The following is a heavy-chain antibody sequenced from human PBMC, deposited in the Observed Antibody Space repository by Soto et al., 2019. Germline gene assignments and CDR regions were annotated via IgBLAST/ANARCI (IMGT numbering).Heavy chain of an antibody. CDR3: ARDRIGSGTYYFDY. D-gene: IGHD6-19*01. CDR2: IWYDGSNK. Sequence: PGGSLRLSCAASGFTFSSYGMHWVRQAPGKGLEWVAVIWYDGSNKYYADSVKGRFTISRDNSKNTLYLQMNSLRAEDTAVYYCARDRIGSGTYYFDYWGQGTLVTVSS. J-gene: IGHJ4*02. CDR1: GFTFSSYG. V-gene: IGHV3-33*01.